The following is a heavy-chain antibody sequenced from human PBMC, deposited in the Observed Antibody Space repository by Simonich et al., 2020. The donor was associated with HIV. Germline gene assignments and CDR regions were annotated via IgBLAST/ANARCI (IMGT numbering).Heavy chain of an antibody. Sequence: QVQLQQWGAGLLKPSETLSLICAVYGGSFSGYYWSWIRQPPGKGLGWIGEINHSGSTNYNSSLKSRVTISVDTSKNQFSLKLSSVTAADTAVYYCARRRIQLWLLALDIWGQGTMVTVSS. CDR3: ARRRIQLWLLALDI. J-gene: IGHJ3*02. CDR2: INHSGST. V-gene: IGHV4-34*01. D-gene: IGHD5-18*01. CDR1: GGSFSGYY.